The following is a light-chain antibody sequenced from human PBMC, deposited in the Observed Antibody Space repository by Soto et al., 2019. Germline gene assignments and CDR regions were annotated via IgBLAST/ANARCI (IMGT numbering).Light chain of an antibody. V-gene: IGKV1-9*01. Sequence: DIQLTQSPSFLSASEGDRVTIACRASQGISNLLAWYQQKPGEAPKLLISFASSLQSGVPSRFTGSGSGTEFTLTVSSLQPEDCATYYCQQFNSYPRTFGQGTKVEIK. CDR1: QGISNL. CDR2: FAS. J-gene: IGKJ1*01. CDR3: QQFNSYPRT.